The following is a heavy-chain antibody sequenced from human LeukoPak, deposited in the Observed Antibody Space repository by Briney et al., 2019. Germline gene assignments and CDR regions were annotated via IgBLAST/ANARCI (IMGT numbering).Heavy chain of an antibody. D-gene: IGHD4-17*01. CDR1: GFTFSSYT. V-gene: IGHV3-48*01. J-gene: IGHJ4*02. CDR3: ARGAGPYGDYRDY. Sequence: PGGSLRLSCAASGFTFSSYTMNWVRRAPGKGLEWISCFDLSGTTYYADSVKGRFTISRDNAENSLPLQMNTLRAEDTAVYYCARGAGPYGDYRDYWGQGTLVTVSS. CDR2: FDLSGTT.